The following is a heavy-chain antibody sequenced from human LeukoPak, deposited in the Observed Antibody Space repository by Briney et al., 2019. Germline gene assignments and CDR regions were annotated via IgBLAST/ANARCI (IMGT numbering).Heavy chain of an antibody. J-gene: IGHJ4*02. CDR1: GFTLSSYE. CDR3: ARAYSSSAIRTSGY. Sequence: GGSLRLSCTVSGFTLSSYEMSWIRQAPGKGLEWVSSIDYDGGSGHYADSVKGRFTISRDNAKNSLYLQMNSLRAEDTAVYYCARAYSSSAIRTSGYWGQGTLVTVSS. CDR2: IDYDGGSG. V-gene: IGHV3-23*01. D-gene: IGHD6-13*01.